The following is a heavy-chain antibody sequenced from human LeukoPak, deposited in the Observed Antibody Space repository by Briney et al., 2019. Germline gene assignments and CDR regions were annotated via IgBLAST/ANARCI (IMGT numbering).Heavy chain of an antibody. CDR1: GFTFSSYG. V-gene: IGHV3-30*18. Sequence: QSGGSLRLSCAASGFTFSSYGMHWVRQAPGKGLEWVAVISYDGSNKYYADSVKARFAISRDNSKNTLYLQMNSLRAEDTAVYYCAKGPSSSTWPYYMDVWGKGTTVTVSS. D-gene: IGHD6-13*01. J-gene: IGHJ6*03. CDR3: AKGPSSSTWPYYMDV. CDR2: ISYDGSNK.